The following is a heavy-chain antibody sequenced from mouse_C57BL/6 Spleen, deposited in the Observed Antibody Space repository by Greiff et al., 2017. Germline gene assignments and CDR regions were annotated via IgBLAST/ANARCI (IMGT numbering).Heavy chain of an antibody. D-gene: IGHD1-1*01. CDR3: ATYYYGSSYDAMDY. V-gene: IGHV1-55*01. J-gene: IGHJ4*01. CDR2: IYPGSGST. Sequence: QVQLQQPGAELVKPGASVKMSCQASGYTFTSYWITWVKQRPGQGLEWIGDIYPGSGSTNYNEKFKSKATLTVDTSSSTAYMQLSSLTSEDSAVYYCATYYYGSSYDAMDYWGQGTSVTVSS. CDR1: GYTFTSYW.